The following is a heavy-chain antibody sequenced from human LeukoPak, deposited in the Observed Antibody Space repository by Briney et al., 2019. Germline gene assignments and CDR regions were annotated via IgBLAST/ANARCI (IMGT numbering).Heavy chain of an antibody. D-gene: IGHD3-22*01. J-gene: IGHJ3*02. CDR3: ARAGYDSSGYYYRDAFDI. V-gene: IGHV3-21*01. Sequence: GGSLRLSCAASGFTFSSYGMHWVRQAPGKGLEWVSSISSSSSYIYYADSVKGRFTISRDNAKNSLYLQMNSLRAEDTAVYYCARAGYDSSGYYYRDAFDIWGQGTMVTVSS. CDR1: GFTFSSYG. CDR2: ISSSSSYI.